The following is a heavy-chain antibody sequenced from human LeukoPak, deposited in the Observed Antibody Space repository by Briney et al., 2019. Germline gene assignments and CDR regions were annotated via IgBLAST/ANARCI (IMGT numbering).Heavy chain of an antibody. J-gene: IGHJ4*02. D-gene: IGHD1-26*01. CDR3: ARVGGSYGLDY. CDR1: GFTVSSNY. V-gene: IGHV3-53*04. Sequence: GGSLRLSCAASGFTVSSNYMSWVRQAPGKGLEWVSVIYSGGSTFYADSVKGRFTISRHNSKNTLYLQMNRLRAEDTAVYYCARVGGSYGLDYWAREPWSPSPQ. CDR2: IYSGGST.